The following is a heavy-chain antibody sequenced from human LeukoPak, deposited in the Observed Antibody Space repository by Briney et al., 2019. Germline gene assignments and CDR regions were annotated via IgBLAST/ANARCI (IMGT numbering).Heavy chain of an antibody. Sequence: GGSLRPSCAASGFTFSSYSMNWVRQAPGKGLEWVSYISSSSSTIYYADSVKGRFTISRDNAKNSLYLQMNSLRAEDTAVYYCARDLGGGCWEESKNFDYWGQGTLVTVSS. CDR3: ARDLGGGCWEESKNFDY. CDR2: ISSSSSTI. V-gene: IGHV3-48*01. CDR1: GFTFSSYS. D-gene: IGHD3-16*01. J-gene: IGHJ4*02.